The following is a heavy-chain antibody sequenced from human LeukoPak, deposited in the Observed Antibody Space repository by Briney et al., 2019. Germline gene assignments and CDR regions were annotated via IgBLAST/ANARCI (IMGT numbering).Heavy chain of an antibody. J-gene: IGHJ6*02. V-gene: IGHV3-48*03. CDR1: GFTFSTYA. D-gene: IGHD3-22*01. CDR2: IGNDGRMT. Sequence: GGSLRLSCAASGFTFSTYALRWVRQAPGKGLEWVSYIGNDGRMTYYADSVKGRFTISRDSAKNSLYLQMNSLGADDTAVYYCARDASHFDSSGYFHNYYYGMDVWGQGTTVTVSS. CDR3: ARDASHFDSSGYFHNYYYGMDV.